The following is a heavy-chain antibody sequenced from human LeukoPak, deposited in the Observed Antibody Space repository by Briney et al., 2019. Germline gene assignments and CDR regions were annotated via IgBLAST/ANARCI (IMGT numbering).Heavy chain of an antibody. J-gene: IGHJ4*02. D-gene: IGHD3-22*01. CDR2: IKKDGSEK. V-gene: IGHV3-7*01. CDR1: GFTFSSYW. CDR3: ARDLYRIVVVPHYFDY. Sequence: PGGSLRPSCAASGFTFSSYWMSWVRQAPGKGLEWVANIKKDGSEKYYVDSVKGRFTISRDNAKNSLYLQMNSLRAEDTAVYYCARDLYRIVVVPHYFDYWGRGTLVTVSS.